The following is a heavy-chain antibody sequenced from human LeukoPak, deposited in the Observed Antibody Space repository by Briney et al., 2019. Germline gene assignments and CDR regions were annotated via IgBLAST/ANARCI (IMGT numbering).Heavy chain of an antibody. CDR1: GFTFSSYA. Sequence: GGSLRLSCAASGFTFSSYAMSWVRQAPGKGLEWVSGISGGGGSTYYADSVKGRFTISRDNSKNTLSPQMNGLRADDTAIYYCAKTMYYFDSSGYYYFQDWGQGTLVTVSS. CDR2: ISGGGGST. CDR3: AKTMYYFDSSGYYYFQD. J-gene: IGHJ1*01. V-gene: IGHV3-23*01. D-gene: IGHD3-22*01.